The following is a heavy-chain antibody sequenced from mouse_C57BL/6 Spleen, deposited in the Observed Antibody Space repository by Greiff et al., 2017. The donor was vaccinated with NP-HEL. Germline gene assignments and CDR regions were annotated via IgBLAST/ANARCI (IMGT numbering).Heavy chain of an antibody. Sequence: QVQLQQPGTELVKPGASVKLSCKASGYTFTSYWMHWVKQRPGQGLEWIGNINPSNGGTNYNEKFKSKATLTVDNSSSTAYMQLSSLTSEDSAVYYCARTGLCYWYFDVWGTGTTVTVSS. CDR2: INPSNGGT. CDR1: GYTFTSYW. CDR3: ARTGLCYWYFDV. J-gene: IGHJ1*03. D-gene: IGHD4-1*01. V-gene: IGHV1-53*01.